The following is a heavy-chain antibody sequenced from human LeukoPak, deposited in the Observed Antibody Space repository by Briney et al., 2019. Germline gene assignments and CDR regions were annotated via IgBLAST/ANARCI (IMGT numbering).Heavy chain of an antibody. CDR3: ASQLVLKYYYYYMDV. J-gene: IGHJ6*03. D-gene: IGHD6-6*01. V-gene: IGHV3-48*01. CDR1: GFTFSSYS. CDR2: ISSSSSTI. Sequence: GGSLRLSCAASGFTFSSYSMNWVRQAPGKGLEWVSYISSSSSTIYYADSVKGRFTISRDNAKNSLYLQMNSLRAEDTAVYYCASQLVLKYYYYYMDVWGKGTTVTVSS.